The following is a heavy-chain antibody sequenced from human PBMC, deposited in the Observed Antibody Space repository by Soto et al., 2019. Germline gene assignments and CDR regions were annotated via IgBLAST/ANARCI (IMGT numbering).Heavy chain of an antibody. CDR2: ISSRSSTI. J-gene: IGHJ4*02. D-gene: IGHD2-8*01. CDR3: ASRTNGAFFVY. Sequence: GGSLRLSCAAYGFSFSDYYMRWIRQAPGKGLEWVSYISSRSSTIFYADSVKGRFTISRDNVKNSLYLQMNSLRAEDTAVYYCASRTNGAFFVYWGQGNLVTVCS. V-gene: IGHV3-11*01. CDR1: GFSFSDYY.